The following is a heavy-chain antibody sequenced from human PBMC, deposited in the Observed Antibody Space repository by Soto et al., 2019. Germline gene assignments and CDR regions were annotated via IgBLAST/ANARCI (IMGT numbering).Heavy chain of an antibody. J-gene: IGHJ5*02. Sequence: PGGSLRLSCAASGFTFSSYAMSWVRQAPGKGLEWVSAISGSGGSTYYADSVKGRFTISRDNSKNTLYLQMNSLRAEDTAVYYCAKDRNPYCSGGSCYDWFDPWGQGTLVTVSS. CDR1: GFTFSSYA. D-gene: IGHD2-15*01. CDR3: AKDRNPYCSGGSCYDWFDP. CDR2: ISGSGGST. V-gene: IGHV3-23*01.